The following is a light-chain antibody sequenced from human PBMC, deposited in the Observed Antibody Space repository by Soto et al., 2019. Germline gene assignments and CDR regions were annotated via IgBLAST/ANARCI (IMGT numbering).Light chain of an antibody. CDR1: QSTSTW. CDR2: KAS. CDR3: QQYGIYRT. V-gene: IGKV1-5*03. Sequence: DIQMTQSPSTLSASVGDRVTITCRASQSTSTWLAWYQHKPGKAPNLLIYKASSLESGVPSRFSGSVSVTEFTPTISRLQPDDVATYYRQQYGIYRTFGQGTTVEIK. J-gene: IGKJ1*01.